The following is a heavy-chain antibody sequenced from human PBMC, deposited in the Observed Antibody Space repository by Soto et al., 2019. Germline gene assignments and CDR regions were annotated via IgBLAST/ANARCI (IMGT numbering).Heavy chain of an antibody. CDR1: GGSISSGGYY. CDR2: IYYSGST. D-gene: IGHD2-21*01. J-gene: IGHJ4*02. Sequence: SETLSLTCTVSGGSISSGGYYWSWIRQHPGKGLEWIGYIYYSGSTYYNPSLKSRVTISVDTSNNQFSLKLSSVTAADTAMYYCATLPPRVVVSVLPIPTWGQGTQVTVSS. V-gene: IGHV4-31*03. CDR3: ATLPPRVVVSVLPIPT.